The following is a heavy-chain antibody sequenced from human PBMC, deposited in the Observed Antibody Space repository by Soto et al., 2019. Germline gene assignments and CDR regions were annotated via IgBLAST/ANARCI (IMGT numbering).Heavy chain of an antibody. V-gene: IGHV4-31*03. Sequence: SETLSLTCTVSDGSISSGGYYWSWIRQHPGKGLEWIGYIYYSGSTYYNPSLKSRVTISVDTSKNQFSLKLSSVTAADTAVYYCARRFGEYSYYFDYWGQGTLVTVSS. D-gene: IGHD3-10*01. CDR2: IYYSGST. J-gene: IGHJ4*02. CDR1: DGSISSGGYY. CDR3: ARRFGEYSYYFDY.